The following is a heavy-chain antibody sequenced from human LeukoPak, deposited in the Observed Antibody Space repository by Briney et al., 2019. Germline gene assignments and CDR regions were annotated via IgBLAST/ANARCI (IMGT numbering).Heavy chain of an antibody. CDR1: GFTFSSYG. CDR3: AKDPRRLYRGAYYFDY. D-gene: IGHD2-15*01. J-gene: IGHJ4*02. V-gene: IGHV3-30*02. CDR2: IRYDGSNK. Sequence: GGSLRLSCAASGFTFSSYGMHWVRQAPGKGLEWVAFIRYDGSNKYYADSVKGRFTISRDNSKNTLYLQMNSLRAEDTAVYYCAKDPRRLYRGAYYFDYWGQGTLVTVSS.